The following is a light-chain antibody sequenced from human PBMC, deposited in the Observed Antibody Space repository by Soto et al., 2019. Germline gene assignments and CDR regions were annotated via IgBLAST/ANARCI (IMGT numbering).Light chain of an antibody. CDR1: SSDVGGYNH. J-gene: IGLJ1*01. Sequence: QSVLTQPASVSGSPGQSITISCTGTSSDVGGYNHVSWYQIHPGKAPKLIIYEVTSRPSGVSYRFSGSKSGNSASLTISGXQAEDEADYYCSSYASSSSYVFGGGTKVT. V-gene: IGLV2-14*01. CDR3: SSYASSSSYV. CDR2: EVT.